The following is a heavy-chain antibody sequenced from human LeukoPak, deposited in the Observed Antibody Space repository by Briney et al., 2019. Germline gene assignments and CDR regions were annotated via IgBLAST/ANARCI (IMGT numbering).Heavy chain of an antibody. CDR3: ARVSGYSSSSPYYGMDV. D-gene: IGHD6-6*01. V-gene: IGHV4-61*08. CDR2: IYYSGST. J-gene: IGHJ6*02. CDR1: GGSISSGGYY. Sequence: SQTLSLTCAVSGGSISSGGYYWSWIRQPPGKGLEWIGYIYYSGSTNYNPSLKSRVTISVDTSKNQFSLKLSSVTAADTAVYYCARVSGYSSSSPYYGMDVWGQGTTVTVSS.